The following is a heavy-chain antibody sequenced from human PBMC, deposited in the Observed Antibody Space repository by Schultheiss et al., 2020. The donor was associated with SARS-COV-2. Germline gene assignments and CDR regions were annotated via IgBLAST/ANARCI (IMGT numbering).Heavy chain of an antibody. CDR1: GFTFSSYG. D-gene: IGHD2-21*01. V-gene: IGHV3-33*01. Sequence: GGSLRLSCAASGFTFSSYGMHWVRQAPGKGLEWVAVIWYEETNKYYADSVKGRFTISRDNSKNTLYLHMNSLRAEDTAVYFCARGLASGTYSSWGQGTLVTVSS. CDR3: ARGLASGTYSS. J-gene: IGHJ5*02. CDR2: IWYEETNK.